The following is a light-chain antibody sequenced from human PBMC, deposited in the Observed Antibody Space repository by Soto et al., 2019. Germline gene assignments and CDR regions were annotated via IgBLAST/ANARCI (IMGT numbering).Light chain of an antibody. V-gene: IGKV3-15*01. CDR2: AAS. CDR1: QGVGST. Sequence: EIVMTQSPATLSVSPGERATLSCRASQGVGSTLAWYQQKPGQTPRLLIYAASTMATGVPARFSGSGSGTEFTLTINSLQSEDFAVYYCQHYHSRPLTFGGGTKVEIK. CDR3: QHYHSRPLT. J-gene: IGKJ4*01.